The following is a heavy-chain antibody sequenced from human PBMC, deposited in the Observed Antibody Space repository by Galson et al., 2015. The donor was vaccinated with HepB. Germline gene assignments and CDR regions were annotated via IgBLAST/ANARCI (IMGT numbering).Heavy chain of an antibody. CDR3: AKDQQQWADPFDI. Sequence: SLRLSCAASGFTFSSYAMSWVRQAPGKGLEWVSAISGSGGSTYYADSVKGRFTITRDNSKNTLYLQMNSLRAEDTAVYYCAKDQQQWADPFDIWGQGTMVTVSS. CDR1: GFTFSSYA. J-gene: IGHJ3*02. V-gene: IGHV3-23*01. D-gene: IGHD6-19*01. CDR2: ISGSGGST.